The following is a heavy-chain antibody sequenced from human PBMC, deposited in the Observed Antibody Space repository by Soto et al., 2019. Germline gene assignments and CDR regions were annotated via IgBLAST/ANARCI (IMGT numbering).Heavy chain of an antibody. CDR1: GGTFSSYA. V-gene: IGHV1-69*13. D-gene: IGHD6-6*01. CDR2: IIPIFGTA. J-gene: IGHJ5*02. Sequence: ASVKVSCKASGGTFSSYAISRVRQAPGQGLEWMGGIIPIFGTANYAQKFQGRVTITADESTSTAYMELSSLRSEDTAVYYCATSRDSSSSWFDPWGQGTLVTVSS. CDR3: ATSRDSSSSWFDP.